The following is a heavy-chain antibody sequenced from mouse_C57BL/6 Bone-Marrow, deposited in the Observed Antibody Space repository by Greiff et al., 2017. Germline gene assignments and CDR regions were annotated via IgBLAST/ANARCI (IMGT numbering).Heavy chain of an antibody. D-gene: IGHD1-1*01. J-gene: IGHJ1*03. CDR3: ARNENYYGSSYLYFDV. CDR1: GYTFTSYW. V-gene: IGHV1-59*01. Sequence: VQLQQPGAELVRPGPSVKLSCKASGYTFTSYWMHWVKQRPGQGLEWIGVIDPSDSYTNYNQKFKGKATLTVDTSSRTAYMQLSSLTSEDSAVYYCARNENYYGSSYLYFDVWGTGTTVTVSS. CDR2: IDPSDSYT.